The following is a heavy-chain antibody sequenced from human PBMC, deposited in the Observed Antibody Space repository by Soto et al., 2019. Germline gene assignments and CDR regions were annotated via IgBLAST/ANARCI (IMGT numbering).Heavy chain of an antibody. CDR3: ARTHYYDFWSGYYQIPPFDY. Sequence: GGSLRLSCAASGFTFSSYSMNWVRQAPGKGLEWVSYISSSSSTIYYADSVKGRFTISRDNAKNSLYLQMNSLRAEDTAVYYCARTHYYDFWSGYYQIPPFDYWGQGTLVTVSS. V-gene: IGHV3-48*01. J-gene: IGHJ4*02. D-gene: IGHD3-3*01. CDR2: ISSSSSTI. CDR1: GFTFSSYS.